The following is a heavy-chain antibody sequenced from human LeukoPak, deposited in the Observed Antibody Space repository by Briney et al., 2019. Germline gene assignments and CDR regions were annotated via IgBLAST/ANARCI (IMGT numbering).Heavy chain of an antibody. J-gene: IGHJ3*02. Sequence: PGGSLRLSCAASGFTFSSYGMHWVRQAPGKGLEWVAFIRYDGSNKYYADSVKGRFTISRDNSKNTLYLQMSSLRAEDTAVYYCAKDYYYDSSGYYSDNALDIWGQGTMVTVSS. CDR3: AKDYYYDSSGYYSDNALDI. D-gene: IGHD3-22*01. CDR1: GFTFSSYG. V-gene: IGHV3-30*02. CDR2: IRYDGSNK.